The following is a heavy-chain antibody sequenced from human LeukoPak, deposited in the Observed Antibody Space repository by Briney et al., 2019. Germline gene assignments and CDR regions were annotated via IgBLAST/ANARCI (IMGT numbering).Heavy chain of an antibody. D-gene: IGHD5-18*01. J-gene: IGHJ4*02. Sequence: GSLRLSCAASGFTFSSYSMNWVRQAPGKGLEWVSYISSSSSTIYYADSVKGRFTISRDNAKSSLYLQMNSLRAEDTAVYYCAKDLQVQLWIPVGLDYWGQGTLVTVSS. CDR3: AKDLQVQLWIPVGLDY. V-gene: IGHV3-48*04. CDR2: ISSSSSTI. CDR1: GFTFSSYS.